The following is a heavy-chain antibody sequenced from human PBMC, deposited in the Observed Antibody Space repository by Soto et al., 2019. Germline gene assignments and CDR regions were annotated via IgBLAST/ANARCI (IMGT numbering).Heavy chain of an antibody. Sequence: GGPLRLSCAASGLTFSTYGMQWVRKAPGKGLEWVAVIFYDGYLKYYVDAVKGRFTVARDNSKNPLFLEMNSLRVEDTAVYFCAKDFKVSGSHYGTLNYYYGMDVWGQGTTVTVSS. CDR3: AKDFKVSGSHYGTLNYYYGMDV. V-gene: IGHV3-30*18. J-gene: IGHJ6*02. CDR2: IFYDGYLK. CDR1: GLTFSTYG. D-gene: IGHD3-10*01.